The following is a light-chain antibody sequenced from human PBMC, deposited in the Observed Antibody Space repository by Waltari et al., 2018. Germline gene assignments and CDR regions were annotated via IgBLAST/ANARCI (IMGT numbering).Light chain of an antibody. V-gene: IGKV3-15*01. CDR3: QQYNNWRT. J-gene: IGKJ2*01. CDR1: QSISRN. Sequence: EILMTQSPPTLSVSPGERATLSCRASQSISRNLAWYQQKPGQAPRLLIYGASTRATGIPARFSGSGSGTEFTXTISSLQSEDFAVYYCQQYNNWRTFGQGTKLEIK. CDR2: GAS.